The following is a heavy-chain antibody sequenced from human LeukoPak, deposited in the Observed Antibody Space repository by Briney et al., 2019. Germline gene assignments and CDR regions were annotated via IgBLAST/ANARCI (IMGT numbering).Heavy chain of an antibody. CDR3: AKDKKGYYGSGTPEWFDP. CDR1: GFTFSSYA. V-gene: IGHV3-23*01. J-gene: IGHJ5*02. Sequence: GSLRLSCAASGFTFSSYAMSWVRQAPGKGLEWVSAISGSGGSTYYADSVKGRFTISRDNSKNTLYLQMNSLRAEDTAVYYCAKDKKGYYGSGTPEWFDPWGQGTLVTVSS. D-gene: IGHD3-10*01. CDR2: ISGSGGST.